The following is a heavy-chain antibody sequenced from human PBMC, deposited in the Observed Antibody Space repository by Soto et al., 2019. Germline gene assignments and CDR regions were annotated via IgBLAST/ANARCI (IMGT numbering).Heavy chain of an antibody. CDR1: GYTFTSYG. V-gene: IGHV1-18*01. J-gene: IGHJ4*02. Sequence: GASVKVSCKASGYTFTSYGISWVRQAPGQGLEWMGWISAYNGNTNYAQKLQGRVTMTTDTSTSTAYMELRSLRSDDTAVYYCARDYDYVWGSYRSAYFDYWGQGTLVTVSS. CDR2: ISAYNGNT. CDR3: ARDYDYVWGSYRSAYFDY. D-gene: IGHD3-16*02.